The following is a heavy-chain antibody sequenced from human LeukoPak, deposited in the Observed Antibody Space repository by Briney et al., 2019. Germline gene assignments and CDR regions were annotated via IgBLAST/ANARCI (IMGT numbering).Heavy chain of an antibody. Sequence: SETLSLTCTVSGGSMSSSRYYWGWIRQPPGKGLEWIGYIYYSGSTYYNPSLKSRVTISVDTSKNQFSLKLSSVTAADTAVYYCARGEKGHLDYWGQGTLVTVSS. J-gene: IGHJ4*02. CDR3: ARGEKGHLDY. CDR2: IYYSGST. CDR1: GGSMSSSRYY. V-gene: IGHV4-30-4*08.